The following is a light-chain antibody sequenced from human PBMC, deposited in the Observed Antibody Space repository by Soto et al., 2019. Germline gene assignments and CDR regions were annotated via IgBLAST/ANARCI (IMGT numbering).Light chain of an antibody. CDR1: SGHSSYA. V-gene: IGLV4-69*01. Sequence: QSVLTQSTSASASLGASVKLTCTLSSGHSSYAIAWHQQQPEKGPRYLMKLNSDGSHSKGDGIPDRFSGSSSGAERYLTIASLQSEDEADYYCAAWDDSLSVNVFGSGTQLTVL. CDR2: LNSDGSH. CDR3: AAWDDSLSVNV. J-gene: IGLJ6*01.